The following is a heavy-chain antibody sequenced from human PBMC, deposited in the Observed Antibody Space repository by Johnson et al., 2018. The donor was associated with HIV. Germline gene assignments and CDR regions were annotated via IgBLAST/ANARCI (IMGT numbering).Heavy chain of an antibody. CDR3: ATRDPTFRPVAFDI. D-gene: IGHD1-14*01. J-gene: IGHJ3*02. CDR1: GFTFSDYY. V-gene: IGHV3-11*01. CDR2: ISSSGSTI. Sequence: QVQLVESGGGLVKPGGSLRLSCAGSGFTFSDYYMSWIRQAPGKGLEWVSYISSSGSTIYYADSVKGRFTISRDNAKKSLYLQMNSLKAEDTAVYYCATRDPTFRPVAFDIWGQGTMVTVSS.